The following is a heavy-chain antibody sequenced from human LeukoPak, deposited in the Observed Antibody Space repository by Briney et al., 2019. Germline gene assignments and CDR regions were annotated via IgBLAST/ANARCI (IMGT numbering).Heavy chain of an antibody. Sequence: SETLSLTCAVYGGSLSGYYWSWIRQPPGKGLEWIGEINHSGSTNYNPSLKSRVTISVDKSKNQFSLRLSSVTAADTAVYYWARWGTYASTSNCFDPWGQGTLVTVSS. CDR3: ARWGTYASTSNCFDP. D-gene: IGHD2-2*01. CDR2: INHSGST. V-gene: IGHV4-34*01. CDR1: GGSLSGYY. J-gene: IGHJ5*02.